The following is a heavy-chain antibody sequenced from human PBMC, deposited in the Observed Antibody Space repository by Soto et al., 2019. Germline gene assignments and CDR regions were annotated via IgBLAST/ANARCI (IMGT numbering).Heavy chain of an antibody. J-gene: IGHJ4*02. CDR3: VRAASYSGYGSLFDY. D-gene: IGHD5-12*01. CDR2: LNGDGAIT. V-gene: IGHV3-74*01. Sequence: GGSLRLSCAASGFPFSGFWMHWVRQAPGKGLVWVSRLNGDGAITNSADSVKGRFTISRDNPKNTLYLQMNSLRPEDTALYYCVRAASYSGYGSLFDYWGQGTLVTVSS. CDR1: GFPFSGFW.